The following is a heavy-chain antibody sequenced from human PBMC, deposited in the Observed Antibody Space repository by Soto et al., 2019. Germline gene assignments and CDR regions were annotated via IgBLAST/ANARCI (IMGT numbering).Heavy chain of an antibody. CDR3: ARVERIQLLASGWFDP. CDR2: IYYSGST. CDR1: GGSISSYY. D-gene: IGHD5-18*01. J-gene: IGHJ5*02. Sequence: PSETLSLTCTVSGGSISSYYWSWIRQPPGKGLEWIGYIYYSGSTNYNPSLKSRVTISVDTSKNQFSLKLSSVTAADTAVYYCARVERIQLLASGWFDPWGQGTLVTVSS. V-gene: IGHV4-59*01.